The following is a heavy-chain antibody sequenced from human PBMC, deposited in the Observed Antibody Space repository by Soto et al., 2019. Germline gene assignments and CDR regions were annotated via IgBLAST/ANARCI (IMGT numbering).Heavy chain of an antibody. D-gene: IGHD3-3*01. CDR2: MNPNSGNT. J-gene: IGHJ5*02. V-gene: IGHV1-8*01. Sequence: QVQLVQSVAEVKKPGASVKVSCKASGYTFTSYDINWVRQATGQGLERMGWMNPNSGNTGYAQKLQGRVTMTRNTSITTAYMELSSLSSEDTAVYYCARGAILNWLDPWGQGTLVTVSS. CDR3: ARGAILNWLDP. CDR1: GYTFTSYD.